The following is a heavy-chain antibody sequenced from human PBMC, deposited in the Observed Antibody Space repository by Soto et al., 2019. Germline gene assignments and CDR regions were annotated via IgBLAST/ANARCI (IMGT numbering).Heavy chain of an antibody. CDR2: IIPIFGTA. V-gene: IGHV1-69*01. CDR3: ARGEQYNWNDYYFYGMDV. CDR1: GGTFSSYA. Sequence: QVQLVQSGAEVKKPGSSVKVSCKASGGTFSSYAISWVRQAPRQGLEWMGGIIPIFGTANYAQKFQGRVTLTADESTSTAYMELSSLRSEDTAVYYCARGEQYNWNDYYFYGMDVWGQGTTVTVSS. J-gene: IGHJ6*02. D-gene: IGHD1-20*01.